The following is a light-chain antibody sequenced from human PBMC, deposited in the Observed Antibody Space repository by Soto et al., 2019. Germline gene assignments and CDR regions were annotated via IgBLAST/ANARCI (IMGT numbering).Light chain of an antibody. CDR1: SSDVGGYNY. V-gene: IGLV2-11*01. J-gene: IGLJ2*01. Sequence: QSALTQPRSVSGSPGQSVTISCTGTSSDVGGYNYVSWYQQHPGKAPKLMIYDVSKRPSGVPDRFSGSKSGNTASLTISGLQAEDEADYYCCSYAGSYVVFGGGTQLPV. CDR3: CSYAGSYVV. CDR2: DVS.